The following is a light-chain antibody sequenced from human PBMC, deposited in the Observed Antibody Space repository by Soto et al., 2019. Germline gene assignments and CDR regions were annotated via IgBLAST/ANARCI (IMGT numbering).Light chain of an antibody. J-gene: IGKJ2*01. V-gene: IGKV1-39*01. CDR2: GAS. CDR1: QNINIY. CDR3: QQSYRSPYT. Sequence: IQLTQSPSSLSASVGDRVTVTCRASQNINIYLNWYQQKPGKAPTLLIYGASSLQSGAPSRFSGGGSRTEFTLTISSLQAEDFATYYCQQSYRSPYTCGQGTRLEI.